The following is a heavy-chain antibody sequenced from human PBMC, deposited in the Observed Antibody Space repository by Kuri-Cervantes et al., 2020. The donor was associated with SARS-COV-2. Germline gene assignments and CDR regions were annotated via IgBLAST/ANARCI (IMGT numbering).Heavy chain of an antibody. V-gene: IGHV4-34*01. CDR2: INHSGST. CDR3: AGFLKGIVGGKKYYFDY. D-gene: IGHD3-16*01. J-gene: IGHJ4*02. CDR1: GGSFSGYY. Sequence: SETLSLTCAVYGGSFSGYYWIWIRQPPGKGLEWNGEINHSGSTNYNPSLKSRVTISVDTSKNQFSLKLSSVTAADTAVYYCAGFLKGIVGGKKYYFDYWGQGTLVTVSS.